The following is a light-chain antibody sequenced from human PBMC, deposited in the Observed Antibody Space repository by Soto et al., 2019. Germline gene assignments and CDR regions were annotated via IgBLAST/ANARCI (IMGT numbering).Light chain of an antibody. CDR1: SSDVGGYNY. V-gene: IGLV2-11*01. Sequence: QSALTQPRSVSGSPGQSVTISCTGTSSDVGGYNYVSWYQQHPGKAPKVMIYDVSERPSGVPDRFSGSKSGNTASLTISGLQAEDEADYYCCSYAGSRALFGGGTKVTVL. CDR2: DVS. CDR3: CSYAGSRAL. J-gene: IGLJ2*01.